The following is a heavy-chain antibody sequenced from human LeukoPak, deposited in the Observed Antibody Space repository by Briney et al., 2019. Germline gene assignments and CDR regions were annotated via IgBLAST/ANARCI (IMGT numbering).Heavy chain of an antibody. D-gene: IGHD6-19*01. CDR2: ISYDGSNK. CDR1: GFTFSSYA. Sequence: PGGSLRLSCAASGFTFSSYAMHWVRQAPGKGLEWVAVISYDGSNKYYADSVKGRFTISRGNSKNTLYLQMNSLRAEDTAVYYCARGLEQWLVRGAFDIWGQGTMVTVSS. J-gene: IGHJ3*02. V-gene: IGHV3-30*04. CDR3: ARGLEQWLVRGAFDI.